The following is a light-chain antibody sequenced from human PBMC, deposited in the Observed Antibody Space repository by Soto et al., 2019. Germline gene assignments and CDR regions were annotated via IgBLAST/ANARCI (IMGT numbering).Light chain of an antibody. Sequence: DIQLTQSPSTLSGSVGDRVTIPCRASQTISSGLAWYQQKPGKAAKILIYKASTLKSGVPSRFRGSGSGPECTRTISSLQPDDVATYYCQHYNSYSEAFGQGTQV. V-gene: IGKV1-5*03. CDR1: QTISSG. J-gene: IGKJ1*01. CDR2: KAS. CDR3: QHYNSYSEA.